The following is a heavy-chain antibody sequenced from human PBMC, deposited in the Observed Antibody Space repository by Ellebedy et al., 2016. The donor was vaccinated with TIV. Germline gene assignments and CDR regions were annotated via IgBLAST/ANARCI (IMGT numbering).Heavy chain of an antibody. Sequence: GGSLRLXCTASGFTFSSYSLNWVRQAPGKGLEWLSYICSSGSNSIYNVDSVKGRFIVSRDNAKNSLYLQMNSLRVEDTAVYYCARELSDGAMDLWGQGTLVTVSS. CDR3: ARELSDGAMDL. J-gene: IGHJ5*02. CDR1: GFTFSSYS. CDR2: ICSSGSNSI. V-gene: IGHV3-48*01. D-gene: IGHD3-10*01.